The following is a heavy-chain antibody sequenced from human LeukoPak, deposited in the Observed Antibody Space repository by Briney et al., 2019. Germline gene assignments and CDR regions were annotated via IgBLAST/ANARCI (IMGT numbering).Heavy chain of an antibody. Sequence: GGSLRLSCTASGFSFSGHWMHWARQLPGKGLVWVSRISPTGSTTSYADSVKGRFTVSRDNAKNTLYLQVNNLRAEDTAVYYCARGPNSDWSGLDFWGQRTLLTVSS. CDR2: ISPTGSTT. J-gene: IGHJ4*02. CDR1: GFSFSGHW. V-gene: IGHV3-74*01. D-gene: IGHD3-9*01. CDR3: ARGPNSDWSGLDF.